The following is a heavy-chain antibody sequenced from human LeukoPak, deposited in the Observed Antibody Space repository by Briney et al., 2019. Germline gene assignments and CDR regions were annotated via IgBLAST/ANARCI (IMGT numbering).Heavy chain of an antibody. J-gene: IGHJ4*02. CDR3: ARVRLYCGGDCYFDY. CDR2: MNPNSGNA. Sequence: ASVKVACKASGYTFTTYDINWVRQAPGQGLEWVGWMNPNSGNAGYAQKFQGRVTMTRDTSTSTVYMELSSLRSEDTAVYYCARVRLYCGGDCYFDYWGQGTLVTVSS. D-gene: IGHD2-21*01. CDR1: GYTFTTYD. V-gene: IGHV1-8*01.